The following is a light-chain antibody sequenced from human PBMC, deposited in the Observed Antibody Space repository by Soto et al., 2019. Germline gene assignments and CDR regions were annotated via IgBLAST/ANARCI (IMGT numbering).Light chain of an antibody. CDR3: QSYDSSKRVV. J-gene: IGLJ2*01. Sequence: NFMLTQPHSVSESPGKTVTISCTGSSGSIASNYVQWYQQRPGSAPTTVIYEDNQRPSGVPDRFSGSIDSSSNSASLTISGLKTEDEADDYCQSYDSSKRVVFGGGTKLTVL. V-gene: IGLV6-57*02. CDR2: EDN. CDR1: SGSIASNY.